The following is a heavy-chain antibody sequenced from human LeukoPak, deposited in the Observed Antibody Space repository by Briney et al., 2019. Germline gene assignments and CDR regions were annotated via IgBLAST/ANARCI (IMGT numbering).Heavy chain of an antibody. CDR3: ARDVLRRFDP. CDR2: IYYSGST. Sequence: SETLSLTCTVSDGSISSYYWSWIRQPPGKGLEWIGYIYYSGSTNYNPSLKSRVTISVDTSKNQFSLKLSSVTAADTAVYYCARDVLRRFDPWGQGTLVTVSS. V-gene: IGHV4-59*01. CDR1: DGSISSYY. D-gene: IGHD6-6*01. J-gene: IGHJ5*02.